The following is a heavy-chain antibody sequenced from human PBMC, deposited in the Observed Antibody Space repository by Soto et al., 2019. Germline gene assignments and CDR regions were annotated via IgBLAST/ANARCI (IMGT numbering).Heavy chain of an antibody. CDR1: GGTFSSYA. Sequence: SVKVSCKASGGTFSSYAISWVRQAPGQGLEWMGGIIPIFGTANYAHKFQGRVTITADESTSTAYMELSSLRSEDTAVYYCARSIVGATYALEIWGQGTMVTVSS. CDR3: ARSIVGATYALEI. CDR2: IIPIFGTA. D-gene: IGHD1-26*01. V-gene: IGHV1-69*13. J-gene: IGHJ3*02.